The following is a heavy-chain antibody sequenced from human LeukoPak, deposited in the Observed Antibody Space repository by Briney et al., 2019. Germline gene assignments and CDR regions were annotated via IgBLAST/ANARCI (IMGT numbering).Heavy chain of an antibody. Sequence: GESLKISCQGSGYSFTSYWIGWVRQMPGKGLEWMGIIYPGDSDTRYSPSFQGQVTISADKSISTAYLQWSSLKASDTAMYYCARLRGWNYYYYYYMDVWGKGTTVTVSS. J-gene: IGHJ6*03. CDR3: ARLRGWNYYYYYYMDV. D-gene: IGHD1-1*01. V-gene: IGHV5-51*01. CDR2: IYPGDSDT. CDR1: GYSFTSYW.